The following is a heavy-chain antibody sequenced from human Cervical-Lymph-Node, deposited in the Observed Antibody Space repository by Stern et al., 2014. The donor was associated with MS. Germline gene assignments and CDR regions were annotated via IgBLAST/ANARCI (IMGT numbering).Heavy chain of an antibody. Sequence: EVQLVESGGGLVQPGGSLRLSCVASGFSLSNYAMNWVRQAPGKGLEWVSSICSSSSIIYYGDSVKGRFTISRDNAKNSLYLQMDSLRDEDTAVYYCARSLSLQGIWGQGTLVTVSS. D-gene: IGHD2-21*01. V-gene: IGHV3-48*02. J-gene: IGHJ4*02. CDR2: ICSSSSII. CDR3: ARSLSLQGI. CDR1: GFSLSNYA.